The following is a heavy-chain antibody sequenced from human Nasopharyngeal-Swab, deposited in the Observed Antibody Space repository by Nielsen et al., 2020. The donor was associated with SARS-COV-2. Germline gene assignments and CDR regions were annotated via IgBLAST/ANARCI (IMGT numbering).Heavy chain of an antibody. CDR3: ATKFSYYYYYGMDV. J-gene: IGHJ6*02. Sequence: GESLKISCTASGFTFGDYAMSWVRQAPGKGLEWVGFIRSKAYGGTTDYAAPVKGRFTISRDDSKNTLYLQMNSLKTEDTAVYYCATKFSYYYYYGMDVWGQGTTVTVSS. CDR1: GFTFGDYA. V-gene: IGHV3-49*04. CDR2: IRSKAYGGTT.